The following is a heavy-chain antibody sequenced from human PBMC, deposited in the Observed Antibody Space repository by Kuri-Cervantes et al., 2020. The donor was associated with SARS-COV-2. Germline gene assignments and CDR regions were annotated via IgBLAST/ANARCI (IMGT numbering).Heavy chain of an antibody. CDR3: TAYYYDMTRSKRFDP. CDR1: GFTFSSYA. Sequence: GESLKISCAASGFTFSSYAMSWVRQAPGKGLEWVSNISGSGGSTYYADSVKGRFTISRDNSKNTLYLQMNSLRAEDTAMYYCTAYYYDMTRSKRFDPWGQGTLVTVSS. CDR2: ISGSGGST. V-gene: IGHV3-23*01. J-gene: IGHJ5*02. D-gene: IGHD3-22*01.